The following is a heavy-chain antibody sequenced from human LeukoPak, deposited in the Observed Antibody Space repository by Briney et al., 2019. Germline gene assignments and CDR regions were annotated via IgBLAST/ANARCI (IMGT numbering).Heavy chain of an antibody. CDR3: ASDRFGELLSDYYYYGMDV. V-gene: IGHV1-46*01. CDR1: GYTFTSYY. J-gene: IGHJ6*02. Sequence: ASVKVSCKASGYTFTSYYMHWVRQAPGQGLEWMGIINPSGGSTSYAQKFQGRVTITADKSTSTAYMELSSLRSEDTAVYYCASDRFGELLSDYYYYGMDVWGQGTTVTVSS. CDR2: INPSGGST. D-gene: IGHD3-10*01.